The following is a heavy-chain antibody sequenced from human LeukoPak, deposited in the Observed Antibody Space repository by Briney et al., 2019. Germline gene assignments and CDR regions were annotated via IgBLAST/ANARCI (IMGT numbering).Heavy chain of an antibody. CDR3: ARLLYRTSSSWDEIDY. Sequence: PSETLSLTCTVSGGSISSHYWSWIRQPPGKGLEWIGYIYYSGSTNYNPSLKSRVTISVDTSKNQFSLKLSSVTAADTAVYYCARLLYRTSSSWDEIDYWGQGTLVTVSS. CDR2: IYYSGST. V-gene: IGHV4-59*11. J-gene: IGHJ4*02. D-gene: IGHD6-13*01. CDR1: GGSISSHY.